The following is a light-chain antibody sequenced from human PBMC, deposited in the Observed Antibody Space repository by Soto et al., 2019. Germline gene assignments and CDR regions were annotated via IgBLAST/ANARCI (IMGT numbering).Light chain of an antibody. CDR2: EGN. Sequence: QSALTQPASVSESPGQSISISCGGGRNDIGTYNLVSWYQQHPGKAPKLIIYEGNKRPSGVSNRFSGSRSGNTASLTISGLQAEDEADYYCSSYTTSSTRVFGPGTKLTVL. J-gene: IGLJ1*01. CDR3: SSYTTSSTRV. CDR1: RNDIGTYNL. V-gene: IGLV2-14*02.